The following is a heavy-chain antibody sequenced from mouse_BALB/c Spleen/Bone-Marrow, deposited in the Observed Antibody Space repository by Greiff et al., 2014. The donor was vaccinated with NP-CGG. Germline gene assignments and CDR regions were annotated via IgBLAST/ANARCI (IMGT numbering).Heavy chain of an antibody. CDR3: ARFPIYYGNGGAMDY. CDR1: GYTFTSYW. D-gene: IGHD2-1*01. Sequence: DLVKPGASVKLSCKASGYTFTSYWINCIKQRPGQGLEWIGRIAPGSGSTYYNEMFKGKATLTVDTSSSTAYIQLCSLSSEDSTGYFCARFPIYYGNGGAMDYWGQGTSVTVSS. CDR2: IAPGSGST. V-gene: IGHV1S41*01. J-gene: IGHJ4*01.